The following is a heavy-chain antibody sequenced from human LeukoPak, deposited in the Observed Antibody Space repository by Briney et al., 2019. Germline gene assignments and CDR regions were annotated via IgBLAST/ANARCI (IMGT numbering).Heavy chain of an antibody. CDR2: IKQDGSEK. D-gene: IGHD2-15*01. V-gene: IGHV3-7*01. Sequence: GGSLRLSCAASGFTFSSYWMSWVRQAPGKGLEWVANIKQDGSEKYYVDSVKGRFTISRDNAKNSLYLQMNSLRAEDTAVYYCARTSHFILVVVAEDYWGQGTLVTVSS. CDR1: GFTFSSYW. J-gene: IGHJ4*02. CDR3: ARTSHFILVVVAEDY.